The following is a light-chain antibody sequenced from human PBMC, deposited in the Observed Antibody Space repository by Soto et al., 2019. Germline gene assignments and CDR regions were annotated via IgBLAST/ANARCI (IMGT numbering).Light chain of an antibody. J-gene: IGKJ1*01. Sequence: DIQMTQSPSSLSASVGGRVTITCRASENIRTYLNWYQQKPGKAPKLLIYAASTLQSGIPSRFSGSGSGTDFIFTISSLQPEDFAAYFCQQSYNSPPTFGQGTKVEI. CDR2: AAS. CDR1: ENIRTY. CDR3: QQSYNSPPT. V-gene: IGKV1-39*01.